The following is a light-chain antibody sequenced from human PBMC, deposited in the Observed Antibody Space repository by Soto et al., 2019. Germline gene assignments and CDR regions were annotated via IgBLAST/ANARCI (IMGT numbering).Light chain of an antibody. V-gene: IGKV1-5*01. CDR3: QQHNSYPCT. CDR1: QSISSW. Sequence: DIQMTQSPSTLSASVGDRVTITCRASQSISSWLAWYQQKPGKAPKLLIYDASSLESGVPSRFSGSGSGTEFTLTSSSRLPDDFATYYCQQHNSYPCTFGQGTKVEIK. J-gene: IGKJ1*01. CDR2: DAS.